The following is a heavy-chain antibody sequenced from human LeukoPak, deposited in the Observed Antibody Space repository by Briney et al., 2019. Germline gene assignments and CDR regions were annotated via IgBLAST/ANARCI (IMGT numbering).Heavy chain of an antibody. CDR3: AKNRGGTWWDLVDY. V-gene: IGHV1-18*01. CDR1: GHTFTNFG. D-gene: IGHD1-26*01. CDR2: VSADSDNT. J-gene: IGHJ4*02. Sequence: EASVKVSCKASGHTFTNFGVTWVRQAPGQGLAWVGWVSADSDNTNYAQKFQDRVTISIDTSSSTAFMELRSLRSDDTAVYYCAKNRGGTWWDLVDYWGQGTLVTVSS.